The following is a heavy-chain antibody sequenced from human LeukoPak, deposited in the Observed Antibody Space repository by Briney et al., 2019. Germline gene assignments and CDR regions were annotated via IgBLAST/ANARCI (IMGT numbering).Heavy chain of an antibody. V-gene: IGHV1-8*01. D-gene: IGHD7-27*01. CDR1: GYTFTSYD. CDR2: MNPNSGTV. Sequence: GASVKVSCKASGYTFTSYDINWVRQVTGHGLEWMGWMNPNSGTVGYAQKFQGRVTMTRNASISTAYMELSSLRSEDAAVYYCARGASDHWGENYFDYWGQGSLVTVSS. J-gene: IGHJ4*02. CDR3: ARGASDHWGENYFDY.